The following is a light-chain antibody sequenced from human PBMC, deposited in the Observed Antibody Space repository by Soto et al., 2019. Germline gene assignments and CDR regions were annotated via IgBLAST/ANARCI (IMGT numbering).Light chain of an antibody. CDR2: GAS. CDR1: QSVTGSY. J-gene: IGKJ2*01. CDR3: QQYGSSPYT. V-gene: IGKV3-20*01. Sequence: EIVLTQSPGTLSLSPGEKATLSCRASQSVTGSYLAWYQRKPGQAPRPLIIGASSRATGIPDRFSGSGSGTDFTLTISRLEPEDFAVYYCQQYGSSPYTFGQGTKMEIK.